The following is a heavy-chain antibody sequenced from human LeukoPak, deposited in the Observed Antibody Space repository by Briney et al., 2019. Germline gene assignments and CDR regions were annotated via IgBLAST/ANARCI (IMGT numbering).Heavy chain of an antibody. V-gene: IGHV4-59*08. CDR2: IYYSGST. CDR1: GGSFSGYY. CDR3: ARHRCSSTSCYADSGTFDY. Sequence: SETLSLTCAVYGGSFSGYYWSWIRQPPGKGLEWIGYIYYSGSTNYNPSLKSRVTISVDTSKNQFSLKLSSVTAADTAVYYCARHRCSSTSCYADSGTFDYWGQGTLVTVSS. D-gene: IGHD2-2*01. J-gene: IGHJ4*02.